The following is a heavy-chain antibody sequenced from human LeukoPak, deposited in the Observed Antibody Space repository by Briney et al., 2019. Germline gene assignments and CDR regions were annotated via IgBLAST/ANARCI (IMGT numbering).Heavy chain of an antibody. V-gene: IGHV3-7*01. D-gene: IGHD6-19*01. CDR2: MKHDGSEK. J-gene: IGHJ5*02. CDR3: ARGVSAWYQGWFDP. CDR1: GFTFSSYW. Sequence: GGSLRLSCAASGFTFSSYWMSWVRQAPGKGLEWVANMKHDGSEKYYMDSVKGRFTISRDNANNSLYLQMNSLRVEDTAIYYCARGVSAWYQGWFDPWGQGTLVTVSS.